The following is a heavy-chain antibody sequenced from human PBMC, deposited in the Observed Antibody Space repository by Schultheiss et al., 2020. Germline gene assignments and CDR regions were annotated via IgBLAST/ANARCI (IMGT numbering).Heavy chain of an antibody. V-gene: IGHV4-39*07. Sequence: SETLSLTCTVSGGSISSSSYYWGWIRQPPGKGLEWIGSIYYSGSTYYNPSLKSRVTISVDTSKNQFSLKLSSVTAADTAVYYCAREGNVGDYGDYLYDYWGQGTLVTVSS. D-gene: IGHD4-17*01. CDR3: AREGNVGDYGDYLYDY. CDR2: IYYSGST. J-gene: IGHJ4*02. CDR1: GGSISSSSYY.